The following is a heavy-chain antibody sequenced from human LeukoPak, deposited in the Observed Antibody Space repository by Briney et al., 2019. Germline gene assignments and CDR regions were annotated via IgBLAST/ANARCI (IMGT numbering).Heavy chain of an antibody. CDR3: ARGGGSTGYCFDF. Sequence: SETLSLTCAVYGGSFSGYYWTWIRQPPGKALEWIGEINHSGSANYNPSLKSRVTISVDTSENQFSLNVSPVTAADTAVYYCARGGGSTGYCFDFWGQGNLVAVSS. D-gene: IGHD3-16*01. V-gene: IGHV4-34*01. J-gene: IGHJ4*02. CDR1: GGSFSGYY. CDR2: INHSGSA.